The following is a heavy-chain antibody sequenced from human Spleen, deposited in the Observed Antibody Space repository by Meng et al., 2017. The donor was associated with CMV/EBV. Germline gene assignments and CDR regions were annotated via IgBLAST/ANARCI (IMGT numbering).Heavy chain of an antibody. V-gene: IGHV4-30-4*01. CDR3: ARDRGGLGAFDY. CDR1: GGSSSSGDYY. D-gene: IGHD5-12*01. CDR2: IYYSGST. Sequence: QVQLQESCRGLVKPYQTLSLTRTVPGGSSSSGDYYWSWNRQPPGKGLEWSGYIYYSGSTYYNPSLKSRVTISVDTSKNQFSLKLSSVTAADTAVYYCARDRGGLGAFDYWGQGTLVTVSS. J-gene: IGHJ4*02.